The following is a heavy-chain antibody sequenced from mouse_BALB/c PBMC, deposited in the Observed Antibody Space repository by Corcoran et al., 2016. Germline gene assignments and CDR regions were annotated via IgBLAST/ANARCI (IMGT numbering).Heavy chain of an antibody. Sequence: QIQLVQSGPELKKPGETVKISCKASGYTFTNYGMNWVKQAPGKGLKWMGWINTYTGEPTYADDFKGRFAFSLDTSASTAYLQINNLKNEDTATYCCARGGNYEGDAMDYWGQGTSVTVS. J-gene: IGHJ4*01. CDR3: ARGGNYEGDAMDY. CDR2: INTYTGEP. V-gene: IGHV9-3-1*01. CDR1: GYTFTNYG. D-gene: IGHD2-1*01.